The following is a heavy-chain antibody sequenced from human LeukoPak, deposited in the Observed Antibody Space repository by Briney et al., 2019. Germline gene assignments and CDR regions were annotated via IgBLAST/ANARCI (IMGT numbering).Heavy chain of an antibody. J-gene: IGHJ6*03. V-gene: IGHV4-38-2*02. D-gene: IGHD5-18*01. Sequence: NPSETLSLTCTVSGYSISSGYYWGWIRQPPGKGLEWIGSIYHSGSTYYNPSLKSRVTISVDTSKNQFSLKLSSVTAADTAVYYCARVEIGRIQLWFVGHSGYYYMDVWGKGTTVTVSS. CDR3: ARVEIGRIQLWFVGHSGYYYMDV. CDR2: IYHSGST. CDR1: GYSISSGYY.